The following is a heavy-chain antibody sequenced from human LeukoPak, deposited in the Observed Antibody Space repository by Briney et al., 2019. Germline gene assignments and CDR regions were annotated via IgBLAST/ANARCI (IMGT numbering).Heavy chain of an antibody. CDR2: INPNSGGT. D-gene: IGHD3-22*01. J-gene: IGHJ4*02. V-gene: IGHV1-2*02. CDR1: GYTFTGYY. CDR3: ARDWDDSSGYYKV. Sequence: ASVKVSCKASGYTFTGYYMYWVRQAPGQGLEWMGWINPNSGGTNYAQKFQGRITMTRDTSISTAYMELSRLRSDDTAVYYCARDWDDSSGYYKVWGQGTLVTVSS.